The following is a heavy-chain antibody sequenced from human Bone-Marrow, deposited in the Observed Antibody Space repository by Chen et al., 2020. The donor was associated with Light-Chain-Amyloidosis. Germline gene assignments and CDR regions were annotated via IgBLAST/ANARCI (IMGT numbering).Heavy chain of an antibody. CDR3: ARDVLCSSSNTCNDY. CDR2: LHTGVTT. J-gene: IGHJ4*02. V-gene: IGHV3-53*02. D-gene: IGHD2-2*01. CDR1: GFSVSSNY. Sequence: EVQLMETGGGMIQPGGSLRLSCAVSGFSVSSNYMGWVRQAPGKGLEWVSLLHTGVTTYYTDSVKGRFTISRDNSKNTLYLQMNSLRAEDTAVYYCARDVLCSSSNTCNDYWGQGTLVTVSS.